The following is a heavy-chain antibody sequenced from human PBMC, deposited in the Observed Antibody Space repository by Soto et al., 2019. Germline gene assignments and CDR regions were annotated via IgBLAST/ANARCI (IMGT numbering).Heavy chain of an antibody. V-gene: IGHV1-8*02. CDR1: GYTFTDYD. CDR3: ARDTPPTDY. Sequence: ASVKVSCKASGYTFTDYDINWVRQATGQGLEWLGWMTPNSGNTGYAQKFQGRVTMTTDTLTSTAYMELRSLRSDDTAVYYCARDTPPTDYWGQGTLVTVSS. J-gene: IGHJ4*02. CDR2: MTPNSGNT.